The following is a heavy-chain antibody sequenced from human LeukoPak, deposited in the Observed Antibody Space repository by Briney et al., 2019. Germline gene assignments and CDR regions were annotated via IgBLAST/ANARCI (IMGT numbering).Heavy chain of an antibody. J-gene: IGHJ6*04. Sequence: PSETLSLTCTVSGGSISSGGYYWSWIRQHPGKGLEWIGYIYYSGSTYYNPSLKSRVTTSVDTSKNQFSLKLSYVTAADTAVYYCASAVVPAAKDYYGMDVWGKGTTVTVSS. D-gene: IGHD2-2*01. CDR3: ASAVVPAAKDYYGMDV. CDR2: IYYSGST. CDR1: GGSISSGGYY. V-gene: IGHV4-31*03.